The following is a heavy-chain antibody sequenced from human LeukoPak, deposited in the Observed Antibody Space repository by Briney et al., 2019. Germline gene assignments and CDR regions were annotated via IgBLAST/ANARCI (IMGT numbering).Heavy chain of an antibody. CDR1: GGSISSYY. V-gene: IGHV4-59*12. J-gene: IGHJ5*02. Sequence: SETLSLTCTVSGGSISSYYWSWIRQPPGKGLEWIGYIYYSGSTNYNPSLKSRVTISVDTSKNQFSLKLSSVTAADTAVYYCARVRYFDWSPNWFDPWGQGTLVTVSS. D-gene: IGHD3-9*01. CDR2: IYYSGST. CDR3: ARVRYFDWSPNWFDP.